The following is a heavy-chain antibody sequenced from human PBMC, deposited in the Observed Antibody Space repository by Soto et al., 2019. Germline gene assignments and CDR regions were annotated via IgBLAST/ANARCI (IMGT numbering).Heavy chain of an antibody. CDR3: ARDPRYCSHTNCYGDYYYYYMDV. D-gene: IGHD2-2*01. CDR1: GLTFRNYG. J-gene: IGHJ6*03. V-gene: IGHV3-48*01. CDR2: ISSSSISM. Sequence: DVQLVESGGGLVQPGGSLRLSCAASGLTFRNYGMNWVRQAPGKGLEWVSYISSSSISMFYADSVKGRFTISRDNAKNTLYLQMNRLRAEDTAVYYCARDPRYCSHTNCYGDYYYYYMDVWGKGTTVTVSS.